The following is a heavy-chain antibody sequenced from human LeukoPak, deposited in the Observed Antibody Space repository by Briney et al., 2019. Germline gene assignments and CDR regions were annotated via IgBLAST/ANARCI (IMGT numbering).Heavy chain of an antibody. Sequence: SETLSLTCTVSAGSISSYYWSWIRQPPGKGLEWIGYIYYSGSTNYNPSLKSRVTISGDTSKNQFSLKLSSVTAADTAVYYCARGQGGGAAAPYPFDYWGQGTLVTVSS. CDR3: ARGQGGGAAAPYPFDY. V-gene: IGHV4-59*01. J-gene: IGHJ4*02. CDR2: IYYSGST. CDR1: AGSISSYY. D-gene: IGHD6-13*01.